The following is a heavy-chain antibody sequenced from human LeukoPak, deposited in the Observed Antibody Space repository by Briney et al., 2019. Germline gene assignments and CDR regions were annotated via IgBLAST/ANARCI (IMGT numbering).Heavy chain of an antibody. CDR2: ISGSAGST. CDR3: AKEGSGSYLYWYFDL. J-gene: IGHJ2*01. CDR1: GITFRSYA. Sequence: QPGGSLRLSCAASGITFRSYAMSWVRQAPGKGLEWVSAISGSAGSTYYADSVKGRFTISRDNSKNTLYLQMNSLRAEDTAVYYCAKEGSGSYLYWYFDLWGRGTLVTVSS. D-gene: IGHD1-26*01. V-gene: IGHV3-23*01.